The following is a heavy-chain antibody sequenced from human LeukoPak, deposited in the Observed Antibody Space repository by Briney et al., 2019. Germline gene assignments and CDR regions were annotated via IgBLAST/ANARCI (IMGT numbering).Heavy chain of an antibody. Sequence: ASVKVSCKVSGYTLTELSMHWVRQAPGKGLEWMGGFDPEDGETIYAQKFQGRVTMTEGTSTDTAYMELSSLRSEDTAVYYCATARMRSSWYVAYYFDYWGQGTLVTVSS. J-gene: IGHJ4*02. CDR3: ATARMRSSWYVAYYFDY. V-gene: IGHV1-24*01. CDR2: FDPEDGET. CDR1: GYTLTELS. D-gene: IGHD6-13*01.